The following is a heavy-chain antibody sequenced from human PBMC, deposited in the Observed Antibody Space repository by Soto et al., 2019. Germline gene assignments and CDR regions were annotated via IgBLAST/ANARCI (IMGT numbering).Heavy chain of an antibody. V-gene: IGHV1-8*01. J-gene: IGHJ2*01. CDR1: GYSFTNYD. D-gene: IGHD2-21*01. CDR3: VRDGGPLGDANWHFDL. CDR2: MSPRSGDT. Sequence: QVQLVQSGAEVRKPGASVKVSCKASGYSFTNYDINWARQAAGQGLEWLGWMSPRSGDTGYAQKFRGRVTMTRDTSISTAYMELSSLRSDDTAVYYCVRDGGPLGDANWHFDLWGRGTLVTVSS.